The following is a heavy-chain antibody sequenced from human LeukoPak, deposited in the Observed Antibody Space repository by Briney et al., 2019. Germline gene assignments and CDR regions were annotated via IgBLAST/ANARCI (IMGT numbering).Heavy chain of an antibody. J-gene: IGHJ4*02. CDR1: VYTLTELA. Sequence: ASVKVSCKVSVYTLTELAIHWVRQAPGKGREWMGAFDPEDGGTIYAQKFQGRITLTEDTSTDTAYMELRSLSSEDTAVYYCATARVRLGELSLPEVRDDWGQGTLISVSS. CDR2: FDPEDGGT. D-gene: IGHD3-16*02. CDR3: ATARVRLGELSLPEVRDD. V-gene: IGHV1-24*01.